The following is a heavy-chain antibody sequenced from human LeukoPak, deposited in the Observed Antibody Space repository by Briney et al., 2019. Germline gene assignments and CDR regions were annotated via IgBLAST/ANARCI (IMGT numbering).Heavy chain of an antibody. D-gene: IGHD6-19*01. Sequence: ASVKVSCKVSGYTLTELSMHWVRQAPGKGLEWMGGFDPEDAETIYAQKFQGRVTMTEDTSTDTAYMELSSLRSEDTAVYYCATGVAVAGFYYFDYWGQGTLVTVSS. J-gene: IGHJ4*02. CDR2: FDPEDAET. CDR3: ATGVAVAGFYYFDY. CDR1: GYTLTELS. V-gene: IGHV1-24*01.